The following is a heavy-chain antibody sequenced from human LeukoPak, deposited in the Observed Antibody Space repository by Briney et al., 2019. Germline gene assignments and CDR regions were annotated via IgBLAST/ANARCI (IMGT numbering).Heavy chain of an antibody. CDR1: GGSISSSNW. J-gene: IGHJ3*02. D-gene: IGHD3-3*01. Sequence: SETLSLTCAVSGGSISSSNWWSWVRQPPGKGLEWIGEIYHSGSTNYNPSLKSRVTISVDKSKNQFSLKLSSVTAADTAVYYCARSPLGWLQGGAFDIWGQGTMVTVSS. CDR2: IYHSGST. V-gene: IGHV4-4*02. CDR3: ARSPLGWLQGGAFDI.